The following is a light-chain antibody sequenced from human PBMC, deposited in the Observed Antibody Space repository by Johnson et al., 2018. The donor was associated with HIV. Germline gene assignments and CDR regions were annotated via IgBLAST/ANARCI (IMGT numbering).Light chain of an antibody. CDR1: SSNIGNNY. CDR3: GTWDTSLSAYV. J-gene: IGLJ1*01. V-gene: IGLV1-51*01. Sequence: QSVLTQPPSASAAPGQKVTISCSGSSSNIGNNYVSWYQQVPGTAPKLLIYDNSKRPSGIPDRFSGSKSGTSATLGITGLQTGDEADYYCGTWDTSLSAYVFGTGTKVTVL. CDR2: DNS.